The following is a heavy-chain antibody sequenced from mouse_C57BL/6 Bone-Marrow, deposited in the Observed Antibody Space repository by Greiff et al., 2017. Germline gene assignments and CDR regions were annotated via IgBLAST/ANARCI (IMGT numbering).Heavy chain of an antibody. V-gene: IGHV1-52*01. J-gene: IGHJ2*01. CDR1: GYTFTSYW. CDR2: IDPSDSET. D-gene: IGHD4-1*01. Sequence: VQLQQPGAELVRPGSSVKLSCKASGYTFTSYWMHWVKQRPIQGLEWIGNIDPSDSETHYNQKFKDKATLTVDKSSSTAYMQLSSLTSEDSAVYYCARRAKLGLDYWGQGTTLTVSS. CDR3: ARRAKLGLDY.